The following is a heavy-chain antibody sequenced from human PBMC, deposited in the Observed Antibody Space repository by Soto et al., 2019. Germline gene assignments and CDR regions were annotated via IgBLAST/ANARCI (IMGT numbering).Heavy chain of an antibody. CDR3: AKSGSLFRLYLGYFDY. J-gene: IGHJ4*02. CDR2: INPNSGGT. V-gene: IGHV1-2*02. D-gene: IGHD1-26*01. CDR1: GFTFSGHY. Sequence: ASVKVSCKASGFTFSGHYIHWVRQAPGQGLEWMGWINPNSGGTSYAQKFQGRVTMTRDTSITTAYMELSRLSSDDTAVYYCAKSGSLFRLYLGYFDYWGQGTLVTVSS.